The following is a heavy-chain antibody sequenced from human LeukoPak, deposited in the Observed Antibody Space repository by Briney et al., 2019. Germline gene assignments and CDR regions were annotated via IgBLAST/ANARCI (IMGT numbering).Heavy chain of an antibody. CDR3: ARDLQSRVVPAAKGFWDYYYYMDV. Sequence: GASVKVSCKASGYTFTSYYMHWVRHAPGQGLEWMGIINPSGGSTSYAQKFQGRVTMTRDTSTSTVYMELSSLRSEDTAVYHCARDLQSRVVPAAKGFWDYYYYMDVWGKGTTVTVSS. D-gene: IGHD2-2*01. J-gene: IGHJ6*03. CDR1: GYTFTSYY. CDR2: INPSGGST. V-gene: IGHV1-46*01.